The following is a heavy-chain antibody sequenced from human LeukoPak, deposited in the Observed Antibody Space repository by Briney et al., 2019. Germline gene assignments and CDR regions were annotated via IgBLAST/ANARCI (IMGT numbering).Heavy chain of an antibody. V-gene: IGHV4-39*01. D-gene: IGHD3-22*01. Sequence: SETLSLTCTVSGGSISSSSYYWGWIRQPPGKGLEWIGSIYYSGSTYYNPSLKSRVTISVDTSKNQFSLKLSSVTAADTAVYYCARSRLGSITMIVVVTTYYFDHWGQGTLVTVSS. CDR3: ARSRLGSITMIVVVTTYYFDH. CDR1: GGSISSSSYY. CDR2: IYYSGST. J-gene: IGHJ4*02.